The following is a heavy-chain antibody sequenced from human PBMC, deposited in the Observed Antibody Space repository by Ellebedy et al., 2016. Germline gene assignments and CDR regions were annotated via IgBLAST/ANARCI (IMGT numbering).Heavy chain of an antibody. D-gene: IGHD3-10*01. J-gene: IGHJ4*02. CDR1: GYTFTSYD. Sequence: ASVKVSCKASGYTFTSYDINWVRQATGQGLEWMGWMNPNSGNTGYAQKFQGRVTMTRNTSISTAYMELSSLRSEDTAVYYCAREVMVRGGLDYWGQGTLVTVSS. CDR2: MNPNSGNT. CDR3: AREVMVRGGLDY. V-gene: IGHV1-8*01.